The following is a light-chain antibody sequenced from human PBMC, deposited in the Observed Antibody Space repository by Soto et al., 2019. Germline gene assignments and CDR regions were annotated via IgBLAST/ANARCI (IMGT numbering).Light chain of an antibody. CDR2: AVS. CDR3: QQHDGRPTMT. J-gene: IGKJ5*01. Sequence: IQLTQSPSSLSASVGETVTITCRASQDIDNSLNWYQHKPGKAPKLLVNAVSFLETGVPSRFSGRGSGTVFSLTINSLQSDDFATYYCQQHDGRPTMTFGQGTRLDSK. V-gene: IGKV1-33*01. CDR1: QDIDNS.